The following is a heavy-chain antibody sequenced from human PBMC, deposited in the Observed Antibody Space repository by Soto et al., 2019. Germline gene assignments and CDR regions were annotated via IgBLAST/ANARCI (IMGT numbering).Heavy chain of an antibody. CDR1: VG. D-gene: IGHD4-17*01. CDR2: TYWDDDK. J-gene: IGHJ4*02. V-gene: IGHV2-5*02. Sequence: VGVGWIRQPPGKALEWLALTYWDDDKRYSPSLKSRLTITKDTSKNQVVLTMTNMDPVDTATYYCAHRQRTVYFDYWGQGTLVSVSS. CDR3: AHRQRTVYFDY.